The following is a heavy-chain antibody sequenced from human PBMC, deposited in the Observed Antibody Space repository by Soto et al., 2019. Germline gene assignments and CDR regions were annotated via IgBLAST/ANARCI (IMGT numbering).Heavy chain of an antibody. V-gene: IGHV3-23*01. CDR1: GFTFSSYA. J-gene: IGHJ4*02. CDR3: AKDIYDILTGTVDY. CDR2: ISGSGGST. D-gene: IGHD3-9*01. Sequence: GGSLRLSCAASGFTFSSYAMSWVRQAPGKGLEWVSAISGSGGSTYYADSVKGRFTISRDNSKNTRYLQMNSLRAEDTAVYYCAKDIYDILTGTVDYWGQGTLVTVSS.